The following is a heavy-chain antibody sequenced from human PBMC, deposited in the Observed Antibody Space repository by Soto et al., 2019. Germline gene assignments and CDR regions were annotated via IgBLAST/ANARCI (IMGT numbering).Heavy chain of an antibody. CDR2: IYSGGST. CDR1: GFSFSDYA. CDR3: AGRILWGAFDI. Sequence: PGGSLRLSCAASGFSFSDYAMSWVRQAPGKGLEWVSVIYSGGSTYYADSVKGRFTISRDNSKNTLYLQMNSLRAEDTAVYYCAGRILWGAFDIWGQGTMVTVSS. D-gene: IGHD2-21*01. J-gene: IGHJ3*02. V-gene: IGHV3-53*01.